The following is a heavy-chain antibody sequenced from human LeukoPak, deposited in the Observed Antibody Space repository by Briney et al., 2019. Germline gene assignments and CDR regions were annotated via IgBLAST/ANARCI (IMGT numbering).Heavy chain of an antibody. J-gene: IGHJ5*02. CDR1: GHTFTSYY. V-gene: IGHV1-46*01. D-gene: IGHD2-15*01. CDR3: ARAGRPYCSGGSCWIVP. CDR2: INPSGGST. Sequence: ASVKVSCKASGHTFTSYYMQWVRQAPGQGLEWMGIINPSGGSTSYAQKFQGRVTMARDMSTSTVYMELSRLRSEDTAVYYCARAGRPYCSGGSCWIVPWGEGTLVAVFS.